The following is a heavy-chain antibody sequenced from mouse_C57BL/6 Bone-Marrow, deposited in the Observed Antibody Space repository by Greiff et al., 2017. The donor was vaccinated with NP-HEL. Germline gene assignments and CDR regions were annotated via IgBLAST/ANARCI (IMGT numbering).Heavy chain of an antibody. J-gene: IGHJ3*01. CDR1: GYTFSNYW. Sequence: QVQLQQPGAELVKPGASVKLSCKASGYTFSNYWIQWVKQRPGQGLEWIGEIDPSDSYTNYNQKFKGKATLTVDTSCSTAYMQLSSLTSEDSAVYYCARWTFAYWGQGTLVTVSA. V-gene: IGHV1-50*01. CDR2: IDPSDSYT. CDR3: ARWTFAY.